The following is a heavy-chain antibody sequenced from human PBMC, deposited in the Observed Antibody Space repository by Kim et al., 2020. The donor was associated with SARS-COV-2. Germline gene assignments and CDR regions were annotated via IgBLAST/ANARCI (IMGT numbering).Heavy chain of an antibody. D-gene: IGHD3-9*01. Sequence: GGSLRLSCAASGFTFSSYAMRWVRQAPGKGLEWVSAISGSGGSTYYADSVKGRFTISRDNSKNTLYLQMNSRRAEDTAVYDCAKDHPWAGILTGYLFDYWGQGTLVTVSS. CDR3: AKDHPWAGILTGYLFDY. V-gene: IGHV3-23*01. J-gene: IGHJ4*02. CDR1: GFTFSSYA. CDR2: ISGSGGST.